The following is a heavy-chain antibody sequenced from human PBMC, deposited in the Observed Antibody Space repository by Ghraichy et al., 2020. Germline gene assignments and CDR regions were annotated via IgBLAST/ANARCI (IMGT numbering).Heavy chain of an antibody. CDR1: GYSFTSYW. V-gene: IGHV5-51*01. Sequence: GESLNISCKGSGYSFTSYWIGWVRQMPGKGLEWMGIIYPGDSDTRYSPSFQGQVTISADKSISTAYLQWSSLKASDTAMYYCARQLRVTIFGVVTYYFDYWGQGTLVTVSS. CDR2: IYPGDSDT. D-gene: IGHD3-3*01. CDR3: ARQLRVTIFGVVTYYFDY. J-gene: IGHJ4*02.